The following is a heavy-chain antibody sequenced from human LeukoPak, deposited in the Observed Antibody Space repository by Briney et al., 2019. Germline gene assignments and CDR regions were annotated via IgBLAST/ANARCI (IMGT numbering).Heavy chain of an antibody. D-gene: IGHD2-2*01. J-gene: IGHJ4*02. CDR2: ISGSGGST. Sequence: GGSLRLSCAASGFTFSSYAMSWVRQAPGKGLDWVSAISGSGGSTYYADSVKGRFTISRDNSKNTLYLQMNSLRTEDTAVYYCAKTPGGYCSSTGCYVLDYWGQGTLVTVSS. CDR3: AKTPGGYCSSTGCYVLDY. V-gene: IGHV3-23*01. CDR1: GFTFSSYA.